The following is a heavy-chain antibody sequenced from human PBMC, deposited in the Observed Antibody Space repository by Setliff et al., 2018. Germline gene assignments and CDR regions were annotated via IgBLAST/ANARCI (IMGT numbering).Heavy chain of an antibody. CDR2: IKQDGSEK. Sequence: PGESLKISCAASGFTFTNYWLSWVRQVPGKGLEWVAKIKQDGSEKNYVDSVKGRFTISRDNGKNSVYLQMNSLRAEDTAVYYCARDQRLSYWGQGTLVTVSS. CDR3: ARDQRLSY. V-gene: IGHV3-7*01. J-gene: IGHJ4*02. CDR1: GFTFTNYW.